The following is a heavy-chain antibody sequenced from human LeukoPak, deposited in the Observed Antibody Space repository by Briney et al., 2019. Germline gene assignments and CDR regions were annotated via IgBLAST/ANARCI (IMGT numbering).Heavy chain of an antibody. CDR1: GFTFSTYG. D-gene: IGHD4-17*01. CDR2: ISHDGGNE. J-gene: IGHJ3*02. CDR3: AKDAPPYLTVTTWSHAFDI. V-gene: IGHV3-30*18. Sequence: GGSLRLSCAASGFTFSTYGMHWVRQSPGKGLEWVAVISHDGGNEYYADSVRGRFTISRDNSNNTLSLQMYSLRVEDTAVYYCAKDAPPYLTVTTWSHAFDIWGQGTMVTVSS.